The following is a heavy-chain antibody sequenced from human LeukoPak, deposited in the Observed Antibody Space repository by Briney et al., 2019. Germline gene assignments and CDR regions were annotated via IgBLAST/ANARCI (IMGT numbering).Heavy chain of an antibody. D-gene: IGHD2-2*03. CDR2: ISGSGGST. Sequence: GGSLRLSCAASGFTFSSYSMNWVRQAPGKGLEWVSAISGSGGSTYYADSVKGRFTISRDNSKNTLYLQMNSLRAEDTAVYYCAKDLDIVVVPAANWFDPWGQGTLVTVSS. J-gene: IGHJ5*02. CDR3: AKDLDIVVVPAANWFDP. V-gene: IGHV3-23*01. CDR1: GFTFSSYS.